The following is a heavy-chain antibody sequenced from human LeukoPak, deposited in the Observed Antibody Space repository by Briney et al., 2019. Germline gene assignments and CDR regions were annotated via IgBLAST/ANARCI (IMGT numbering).Heavy chain of an antibody. J-gene: IGHJ6*02. CDR1: GFIFSIYA. CDR3: ARGHYYYGMDV. CDR2: IGTAGDT. Sequence: GGSLRLSCAASGFIFSIYAMHWVRQATGKGLEWVSAIGTAGDTYYPGSVKGRFTISRENAKNSLYLQMNSLRAGDTAVYYCARGHYYYGMDVWGQGTTVTVSS. V-gene: IGHV3-13*04.